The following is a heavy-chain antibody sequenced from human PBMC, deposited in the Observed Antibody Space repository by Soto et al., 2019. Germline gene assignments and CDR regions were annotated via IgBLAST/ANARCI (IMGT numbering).Heavy chain of an antibody. CDR2: ISSSSSYI. D-gene: IGHD6-13*01. Sequence: GGSLRLSCAASGFTFSSYSMNWVRQAPGKGLEWVSSISSSSSYIYYADSVKGRFTISRDNAKNSLYLQMNSLRAEDTAVYYCARDPALSIAAAGTGSFDYWGQGTLVTVSS. CDR1: GFTFSSYS. J-gene: IGHJ4*02. CDR3: ARDPALSIAAAGTGSFDY. V-gene: IGHV3-21*01.